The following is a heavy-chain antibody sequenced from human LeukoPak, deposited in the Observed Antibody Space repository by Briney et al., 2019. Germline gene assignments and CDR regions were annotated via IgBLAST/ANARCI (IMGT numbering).Heavy chain of an antibody. CDR2: ISYDGTIK. Sequence: GGSLRLSCAASGFTFTTYGMHWVRQAPGKGLEWVALISYDGTIKYYADSVKGRFTISRDNSKSTLYLQMNSLRAEDTSVYYCAKYLIPTAVLIDVWGQGTTVTVSS. J-gene: IGHJ6*02. D-gene: IGHD2-21*02. CDR3: AKYLIPTAVLIDV. V-gene: IGHV3-30*18. CDR1: GFTFTTYG.